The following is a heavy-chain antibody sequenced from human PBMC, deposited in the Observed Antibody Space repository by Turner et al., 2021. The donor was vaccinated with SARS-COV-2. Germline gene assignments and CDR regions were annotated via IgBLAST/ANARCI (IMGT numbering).Heavy chain of an antibody. D-gene: IGHD4-17*01. CDR3: ASMDYGGDAGHACDI. V-gene: IGHV1-69*01. CDR1: GGTFSSYS. Sequence: VQLVQSGAEVKKPGSSVKVSCKVSGGTFSSYSINWVRQAPGQGLEWMGGIIPMYDTTTYAQRFRGRVTITADESTGTAYMELTRLISGDTAIYFCASMDYGGDAGHACDIWAQGTWVTVSS. CDR2: IIPMYDTT. J-gene: IGHJ3*02.